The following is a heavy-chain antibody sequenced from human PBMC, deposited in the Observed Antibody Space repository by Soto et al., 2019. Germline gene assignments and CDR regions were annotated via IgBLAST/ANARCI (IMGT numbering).Heavy chain of an antibody. J-gene: IGHJ5*02. D-gene: IGHD3-10*01. V-gene: IGHV4-59*08. CDR1: GGSITSYF. CDR3: ARRLVRGGPWILDH. Sequence: PSETLSLTCTVSGGSITSYFWSWIRQPPGKGLEWIGYIYYNGDTNYNPSLKSRVTISVDTSKNHFSLNLNSVTAADTAVYYCARRLVRGGPWILDHWGQGTLVTVS. CDR2: IYYNGDT.